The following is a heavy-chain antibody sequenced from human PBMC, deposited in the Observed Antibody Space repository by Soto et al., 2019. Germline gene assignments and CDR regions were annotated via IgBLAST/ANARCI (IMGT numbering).Heavy chain of an antibody. CDR1: GFTFSSYG. J-gene: IGHJ4*02. CDR3: ARDAETGYFDY. D-gene: IGHD3-10*01. CDR2: IWYDGSNK. V-gene: IGHV3-33*01. Sequence: GGSLRLSCAASGFTFSSYGMHWVRQAPGKGLEWVAVIWYDGSNKYYADSVKGRFTISRDNSKNTLYLQMNSLRAEDTAVYYCARDAETGYFDYWGQGTLVTVSS.